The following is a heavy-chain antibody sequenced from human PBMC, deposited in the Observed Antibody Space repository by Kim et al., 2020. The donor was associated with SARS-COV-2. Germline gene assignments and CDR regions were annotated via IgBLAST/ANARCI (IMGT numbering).Heavy chain of an antibody. CDR3: AKGAYYDILTGHILLYYFDY. CDR1: GFTFDDYA. CDR2: ISWNSGSI. J-gene: IGHJ4*02. D-gene: IGHD3-9*01. Sequence: GGSLRLSCAASGFTFDDYAMHWVRQAPGKGLEWVSGISWNSGSIGYADSVKGRFTISRDNAKKSLYLQKNSLRDEDTALYYCAKGAYYDILTGHILLYYFDYLGQGTLVTVSS. V-gene: IGHV3-9*01.